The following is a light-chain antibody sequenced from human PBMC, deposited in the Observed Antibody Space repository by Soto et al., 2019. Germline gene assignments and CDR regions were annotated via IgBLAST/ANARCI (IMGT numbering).Light chain of an antibody. CDR3: QQCNTPFT. V-gene: IGKV1-5*01. CDR1: QNIGSR. CDR2: DAS. Sequence: DIQMTQSTSTLSAAAPQRACITLGASQNIGSRLAWYQQKPDEAPKLLIYDASSLESGVPLRFGGSGSGTDFALIISSLQPDDFATYYCQQCNTPFTFGGGTKV. J-gene: IGKJ4*01.